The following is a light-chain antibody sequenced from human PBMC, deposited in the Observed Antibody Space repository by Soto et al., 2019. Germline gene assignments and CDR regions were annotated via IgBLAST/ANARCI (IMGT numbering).Light chain of an antibody. CDR2: GNN. V-gene: IGLV1-40*01. CDR1: SSNIGAGYD. J-gene: IGLJ1*01. Sequence: QSVLTQAPSISGAPGQRVTISCTGSSSNIGAGYDVHWLQQFPGTAPRLLIHGNNNRPSGVPDRFSGSESGTSASLAIAGLQAGDEAIYYCQSFDSDLSAFVFGTGTKVTVL. CDR3: QSFDSDLSAFV.